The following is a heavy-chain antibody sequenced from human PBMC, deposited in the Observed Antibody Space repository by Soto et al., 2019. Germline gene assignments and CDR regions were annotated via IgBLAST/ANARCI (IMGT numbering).Heavy chain of an antibody. CDR3: TSRDWYCSGGSCYSGYYYGMDV. V-gene: IGHV3-73*01. CDR1: GFTFSGSA. Sequence: GGSLRLSCAASGFTFSGSAMHWVRQASGKGLEWVGRIRSKANSYATAYAASVKGRFTISRDDSKNTAYMQMNSLKTEDTAVYYCTSRDWYCSGGSCYSGYYYGMDVWGQGTTVTVSS. CDR2: IRSKANSYAT. J-gene: IGHJ6*02. D-gene: IGHD2-15*01.